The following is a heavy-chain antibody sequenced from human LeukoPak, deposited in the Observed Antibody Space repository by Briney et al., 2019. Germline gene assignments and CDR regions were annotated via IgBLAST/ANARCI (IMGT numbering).Heavy chain of an antibody. CDR3: ARGYYYDSSGSVGAFDI. CDR1: GGTFSSYA. Sequence: ASVKVSCKASGGTFSSYAISWVRQAPGQGLEWIGGIIPIFGTANYAQKFQGRVTITTDESTSTAYMELSSLRSEDTAVYYCARGYYYDSSGSVGAFDIWGQGTMVTVPS. V-gene: IGHV1-69*05. D-gene: IGHD3-22*01. J-gene: IGHJ3*02. CDR2: IIPIFGTA.